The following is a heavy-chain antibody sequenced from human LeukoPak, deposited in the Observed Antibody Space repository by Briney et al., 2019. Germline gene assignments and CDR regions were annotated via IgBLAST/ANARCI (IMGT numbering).Heavy chain of an antibody. V-gene: IGHV3-21*01. CDR3: AKSYSVTGTFPALDY. Sequence: GGSLRLSCATSGFTFSNYGMNWVRQAPGKGLDWVSSISTTSAYIYYADSVKGRFTISRDNAKNSLYLQMDSLRAEDTAVYYCAKSYSVTGTFPALDYWGQGTLVTVSS. CDR2: ISTTSAYI. D-gene: IGHD6-19*01. CDR1: GFTFSNYG. J-gene: IGHJ4*02.